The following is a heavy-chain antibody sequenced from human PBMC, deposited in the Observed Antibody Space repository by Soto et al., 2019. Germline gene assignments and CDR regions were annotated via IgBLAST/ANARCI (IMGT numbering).Heavy chain of an antibody. Sequence: SETLSLTCSVSGGSISSSNWWSWVRQPPGKGLEWIGEIYHSGSTNYNPSLKSRVTISVDKSKNQFSLKLSSVTAADTAVYYCERLGGLARGYGMDVWGQGTTVIVSS. J-gene: IGHJ6*02. CDR2: IYHSGST. V-gene: IGHV4-4*02. CDR1: GGSISSSNW. CDR3: ERLGGLARGYGMDV. D-gene: IGHD2-15*01.